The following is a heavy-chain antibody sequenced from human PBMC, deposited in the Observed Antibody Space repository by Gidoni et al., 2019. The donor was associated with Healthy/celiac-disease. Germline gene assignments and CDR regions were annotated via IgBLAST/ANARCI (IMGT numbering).Heavy chain of an antibody. CDR1: GFTFSSYS. J-gene: IGHJ4*02. V-gene: IGHV3-48*02. CDR2: ISSSSSTI. Sequence: EVQLVESGGGLVQPGGSLRLSCAASGFTFSSYSMNWVRQAPGKGLELVSYISSSSSTIYYADSVKGRFTISRDNAKNSLYLQMNSLRDEDTAVYYCASYYDSSGYYSFDYWGQGTLVTVSS. D-gene: IGHD3-22*01. CDR3: ASYYDSSGYYSFDY.